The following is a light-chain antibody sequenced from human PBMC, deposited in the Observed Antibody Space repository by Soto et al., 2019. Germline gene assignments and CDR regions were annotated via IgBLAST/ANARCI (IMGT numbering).Light chain of an antibody. CDR3: QHRSSWPLT. V-gene: IGKV3-11*01. J-gene: IGKJ4*01. Sequence: EIVLTQSPATLSLSPGERATLSCRASQSVGRNLAWYQHKPGQAPRLLIYDASTGATGVPARFSGGGSGTDFTLTINTLEPEDFTVYYWQHRSSWPLTFGGGTHVEMK. CDR2: DAS. CDR1: QSVGRN.